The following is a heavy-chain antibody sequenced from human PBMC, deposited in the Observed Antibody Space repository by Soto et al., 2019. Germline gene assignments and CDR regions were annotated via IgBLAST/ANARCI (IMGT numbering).Heavy chain of an antibody. Sequence: ASVKVSCKASGYTFIGYYVHWVRQAPGQGLEWMGWINPNSGGTKYAPKFQGWVTMTRDTSISTAYMELSRLKSDDTAVYYCARGIDQYYYDSSGPLGSWGQGTLVTVPS. CDR2: INPNSGGT. J-gene: IGHJ5*02. V-gene: IGHV1-2*04. CDR3: ARGIDQYYYDSSGPLGS. CDR1: GYTFIGYY. D-gene: IGHD3-22*01.